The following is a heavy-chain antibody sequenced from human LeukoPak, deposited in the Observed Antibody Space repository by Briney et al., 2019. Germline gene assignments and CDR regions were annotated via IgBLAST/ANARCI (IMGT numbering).Heavy chain of an antibody. D-gene: IGHD3-10*01. CDR3: AKRLWFGDSLAGPFDY. J-gene: IGHJ4*02. CDR2: MRYDGSQI. Sequence: GGSLRLSCVASGFSFKDHGMHWVRQAPGKGLEWVAYMRYDGSQILYTDSVKGRFIISRDNSKSTLHLQIDRPRVDDTAVYYCAKRLWFGDSLAGPFDYWGQGALVTVSP. CDR1: GFSFKDHG. V-gene: IGHV3-30*02.